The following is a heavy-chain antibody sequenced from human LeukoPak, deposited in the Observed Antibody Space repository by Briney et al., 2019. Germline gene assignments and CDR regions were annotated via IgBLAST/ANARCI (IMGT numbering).Heavy chain of an antibody. CDR3: ARGDRAAMAHNWFDP. D-gene: IGHD5-18*01. V-gene: IGHV3-64*01. CDR1: GFTFSSYA. Sequence: GGSLRLSCAASGFTFSSYAMHWVRQAPGKGLEYVSAISSNGGSTYYANSVRGRFTISRDNSKSTLYLQMGSLRAEDMAVYYCARGDRAAMAHNWFDPWGQGTLVTVSS. CDR2: ISSNGGST. J-gene: IGHJ5*02.